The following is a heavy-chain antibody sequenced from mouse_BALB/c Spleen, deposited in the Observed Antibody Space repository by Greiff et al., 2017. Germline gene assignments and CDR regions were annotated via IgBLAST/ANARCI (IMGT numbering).Heavy chain of an antibody. CDR1: GFNINDTY. Sequence: EVMLVESGAGLVEPGASVKLSCTASGFNINDTYMHWVKQRPEQGLEWIGRIDPANGNTKYDPKFQGQATITADTSSNTTYLQLSSQTSEDTAVYCWARDSHGFYAMDYWGQGTSVTVSS. J-gene: IGHJ4*01. V-gene: IGHV14-3*02. CDR3: ARDSHGFYAMDY. CDR2: IDPANGNT.